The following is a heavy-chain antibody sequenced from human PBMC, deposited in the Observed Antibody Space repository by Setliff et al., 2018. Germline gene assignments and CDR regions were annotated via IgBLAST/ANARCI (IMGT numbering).Heavy chain of an antibody. Sequence: GASVKVSCKASGYTFISYGISWLRQAPGQGFEWMGWISTNNGKTEYSQKFQGRVTMTTDTSTSTAYMELRSLRSDDTAVYYCARDLDYQYYYDSSGRDAFDIWGQGTMVTVSS. V-gene: IGHV1-18*01. D-gene: IGHD3-22*01. CDR1: GYTFISYG. CDR2: ISTNNGKT. J-gene: IGHJ3*02. CDR3: ARDLDYQYYYDSSGRDAFDI.